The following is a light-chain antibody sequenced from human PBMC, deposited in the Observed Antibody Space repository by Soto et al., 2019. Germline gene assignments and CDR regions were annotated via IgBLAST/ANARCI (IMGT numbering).Light chain of an antibody. Sequence: DIAMTQSPLSLSVTPGEPASISCRSSQSLLYSNGYNYLDWYLQKPGQSPLLLIYLGSNRATGVPDRFSASGSGTDFTLKISRVEAEDVGVYYCMQGVQTPPTFGGGTKVDI. V-gene: IGKV2-28*01. J-gene: IGKJ4*01. CDR1: QSLLYSNGYNY. CDR3: MQGVQTPPT. CDR2: LGS.